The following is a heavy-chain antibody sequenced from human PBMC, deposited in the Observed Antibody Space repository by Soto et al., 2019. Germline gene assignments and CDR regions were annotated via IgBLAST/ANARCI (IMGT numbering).Heavy chain of an antibody. Sequence: PSETLSLTCAVYGGSFSGYYWSWTRQPPGKGLEWIGEINHSGSTNYNPSLKSRVTISVDTSKNQFSPKLSSVTAADTAVYYCARLLGQSHWIFGLVTAYNWLDPWGQGTLVTVYS. J-gene: IGHJ5*02. CDR1: GGSFSGYY. D-gene: IGHD3-3*01. V-gene: IGHV4-34*01. CDR3: ARLLGQSHWIFGLVTAYNWLDP. CDR2: INHSGST.